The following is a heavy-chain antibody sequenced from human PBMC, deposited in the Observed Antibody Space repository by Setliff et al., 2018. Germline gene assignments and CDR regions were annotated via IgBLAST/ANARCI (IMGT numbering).Heavy chain of an antibody. D-gene: IGHD2-21*02. CDR1: GDSISPYY. J-gene: IGHJ1*01. CDR2: IYYSGSA. V-gene: IGHV4-59*01. Sequence: SETLSLTCTVSGDSISPYYWSWIRQPPGEGLEWVGYIYYSGSANYNPSLKSRVAISVDTSKNQFSLKRSSVTAADTAVYYCARVYGGYFQWGHGTLVTVSS. CDR3: ARVYGGYFQ.